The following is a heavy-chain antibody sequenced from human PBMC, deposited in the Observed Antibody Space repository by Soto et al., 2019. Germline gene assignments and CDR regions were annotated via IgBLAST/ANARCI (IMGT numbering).Heavy chain of an antibody. Sequence: SETLCLTCPFSGGSITSSSYYWGWIRQPPGKGLEWIGGIYYSGRSYYNPSLKSRVTMSVDTSKNQFSLTLNSVTAADAAGEYWARQRNQVLRKAYFDHFGQGTLVS. J-gene: IGHJ4*02. CDR1: GGSITSSSYY. CDR2: IYYSGRS. CDR3: ARQRNQVLRKAYFDH. D-gene: IGHD3-16*01. V-gene: IGHV4-39*01.